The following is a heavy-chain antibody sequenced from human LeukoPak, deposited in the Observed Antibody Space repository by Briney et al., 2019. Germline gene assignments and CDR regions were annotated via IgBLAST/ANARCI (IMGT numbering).Heavy chain of an antibody. Sequence: GGSLRLSCAASRFTFSNAWMSWVRQAPGKGLEWVGRIKSKTDDGTTDYAAPVKGRFTISRDDSKNTLYLQMNSLKTEDTAVYYCTTDSGYIYGHNFDYWGQGTLVTVSS. CDR1: RFTFSNAW. CDR2: IKSKTDDGTT. V-gene: IGHV3-15*01. J-gene: IGHJ4*02. CDR3: TTDSGYIYGHNFDY. D-gene: IGHD5-18*01.